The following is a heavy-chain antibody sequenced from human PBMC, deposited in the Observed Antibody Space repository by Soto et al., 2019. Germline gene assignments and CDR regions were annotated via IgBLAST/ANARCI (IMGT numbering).Heavy chain of an antibody. CDR3: AKGRITMVRGVISSDY. D-gene: IGHD3-10*01. J-gene: IGHJ4*02. Sequence: GGSLRLSCAASGFTFSSYAMSWVRQAPGKGLEWVSGISGSGGSTYYADSVKGRFTISRDNSKNTLYLQMNSLRAEDTAVYYCAKGRITMVRGVISSDYWGQGTLVTVSS. CDR2: ISGSGGST. V-gene: IGHV3-23*01. CDR1: GFTFSSYA.